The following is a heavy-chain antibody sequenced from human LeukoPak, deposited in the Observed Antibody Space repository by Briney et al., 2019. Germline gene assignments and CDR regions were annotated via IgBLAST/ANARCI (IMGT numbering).Heavy chain of an antibody. CDR1: GGTFSSYA. CDR3: ARLDRKRTYSSGWCDAFDI. CDR2: IIPILGIA. V-gene: IGHV1-69*04. J-gene: IGHJ3*02. Sequence: GSSVKVSCKASGGTFSSYAISWVRQAPGQGLEWMGRIIPILGIANYAQKFQGRVTITADKSTGTAYMELSSLRSEDTAVYYCARLDRKRTYSSGWCDAFDIWGQGTMVTVSS. D-gene: IGHD6-19*01.